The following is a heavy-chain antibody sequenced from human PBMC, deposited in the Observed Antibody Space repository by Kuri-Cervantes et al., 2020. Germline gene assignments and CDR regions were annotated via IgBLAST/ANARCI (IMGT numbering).Heavy chain of an antibody. D-gene: IGHD3-10*01. Sequence: GESLKISCAVSGLTVSNTYMSWVRQAPGMGLEWVSAIYSDGSTHYADSVKGRFTISRDNSKNTLYLQMNTLRAEDTAVYYCAREGSHITMVRGVDYWGQGTLVTVSS. J-gene: IGHJ4*02. CDR3: AREGSHITMVRGVDY. V-gene: IGHV3-53*01. CDR2: IYSDGST. CDR1: GLTVSNTY.